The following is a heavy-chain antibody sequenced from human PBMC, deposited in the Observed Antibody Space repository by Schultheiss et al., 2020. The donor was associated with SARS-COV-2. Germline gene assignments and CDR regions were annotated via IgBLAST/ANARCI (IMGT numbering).Heavy chain of an antibody. Sequence: GGSLRLSCTASGFTFGDYAMSWVRQAPGKGLEWVSAISGSGGSTYYADSVKGRFTISRDNSKNTLYLQMNSLRAEDTAVYYCARGEAFYYYMDVWGKGTTVTVSS. CDR2: ISGSGGST. CDR3: ARGEAFYYYMDV. V-gene: IGHV3-23*01. CDR1: GFTFGDYA. J-gene: IGHJ6*03.